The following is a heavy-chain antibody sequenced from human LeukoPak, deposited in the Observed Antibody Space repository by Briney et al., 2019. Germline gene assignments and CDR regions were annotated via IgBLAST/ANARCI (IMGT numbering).Heavy chain of an antibody. Sequence: SETLSLTCAVYGGSFSGYYWSWIRQPPGKGLEWIGEINHSGSTNYNPSLKSRVTISVDTSKNQFSLKLSSVTAADTAVYYCARRGYSYDFDYWGQGTLVTVSS. V-gene: IGHV4-34*01. J-gene: IGHJ4*02. CDR2: INHSGST. CDR3: ARRGYSYDFDY. CDR1: GGSFSGYY. D-gene: IGHD5-18*01.